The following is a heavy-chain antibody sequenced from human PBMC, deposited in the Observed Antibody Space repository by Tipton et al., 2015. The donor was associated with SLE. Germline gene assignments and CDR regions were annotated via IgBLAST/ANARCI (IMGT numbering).Heavy chain of an antibody. CDR2: IRSTAYGGTT. CDR3: TSGLGFL. CDR1: GFTFGDYA. J-gene: IGHJ4*02. V-gene: IGHV3-49*04. Sequence: SLRLSCTASGFTFGDYAMSWVRQAPGKGLEWVGFIRSTAYGGTTEYAASVKGRFTISRDDSKSIAYLQMNSLKTEDTAVYYCTSGLGFLWGQGTLVTVSS. D-gene: IGHD2-2*03.